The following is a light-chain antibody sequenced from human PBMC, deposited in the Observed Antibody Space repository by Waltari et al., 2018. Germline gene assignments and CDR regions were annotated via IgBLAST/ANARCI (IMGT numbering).Light chain of an antibody. CDR1: QSVSSS. V-gene: IGKV3-11*01. Sequence: EIVLTQSPATLSLSPGERVTLSCRASQSVSSSLDWYQQKPGQAPRLLIYDASNRATGIPARFSGSGSGTDFTLTISSLEPEDFAVYYCQQRSKWPFTFGPGTKVDIK. CDR2: DAS. CDR3: QQRSKWPFT. J-gene: IGKJ3*01.